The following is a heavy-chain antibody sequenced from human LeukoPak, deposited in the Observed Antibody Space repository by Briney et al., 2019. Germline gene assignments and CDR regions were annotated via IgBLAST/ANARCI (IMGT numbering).Heavy chain of an antibody. Sequence: GGSLRLSCAASGFTFSHYPMSGVRQAPGKGLEWVSTISNTVSYTYYADSVQGRFTISRDNSENTLYLQMNNLRAEDTAIHYCAKVPYSDYGSGRPPFMDVWGQGTTVAVSS. J-gene: IGHJ6*02. V-gene: IGHV3-23*01. CDR2: ISNTVSYT. CDR1: GFTFSHYP. D-gene: IGHD3-10*01. CDR3: AKVPYSDYGSGRPPFMDV.